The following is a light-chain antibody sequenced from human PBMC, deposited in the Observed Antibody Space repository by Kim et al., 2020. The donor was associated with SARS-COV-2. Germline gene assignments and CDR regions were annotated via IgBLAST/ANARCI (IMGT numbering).Light chain of an antibody. Sequence: GQSITISCSGTSGDIGGYDYVSWYQQHPGKAPKLLIYDVTKGPSGVSNRFSGSKSGNTASLTISGLQAEDEADYYCSSYTSSGSWVFGGGTQLTVL. V-gene: IGLV2-14*04. J-gene: IGLJ3*02. CDR3: SSYTSSGSWV. CDR1: SGDIGGYDY. CDR2: DVT.